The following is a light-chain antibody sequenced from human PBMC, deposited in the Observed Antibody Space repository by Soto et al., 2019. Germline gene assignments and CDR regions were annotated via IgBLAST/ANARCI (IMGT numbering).Light chain of an antibody. J-gene: IGKJ4*01. CDR1: QSVSSN. V-gene: IGKV3-15*01. Sequence: EIVMTQSPATLSVSPGERATLSCRASQSVSSNLAWYQQKRGQAPRLVIYGASSRATGIPARFSGSGSGTEFTLTISSLQSEDSAVYYCQQYNNWPPLTFGGGTKVEIK. CDR2: GAS. CDR3: QQYNNWPPLT.